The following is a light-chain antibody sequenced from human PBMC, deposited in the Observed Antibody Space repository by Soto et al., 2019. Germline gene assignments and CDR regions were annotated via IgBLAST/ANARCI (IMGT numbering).Light chain of an antibody. CDR2: RNN. V-gene: IGLV1-47*01. J-gene: IGLJ2*01. CDR3: AAWDDSLSGL. Sequence: QSVLTQPPSASGTPGQGVTISCSGSSSNIGSNYVYWYQQLPGTAPKLLIYRNNQRPSGVPDRFSGSKSGTSASLVISGLRSEDEADSYCAAWDDSLSGLFGGVTQLTVL. CDR1: SSNIGSNY.